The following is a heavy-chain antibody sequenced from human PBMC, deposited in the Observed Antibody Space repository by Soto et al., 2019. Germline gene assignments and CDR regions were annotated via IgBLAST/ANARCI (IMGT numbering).Heavy chain of an antibody. J-gene: IGHJ1*01. CDR2: MKPNSGNT. V-gene: IGHV1-8*01. CDR3: ARQNDYGDYVSYFQH. CDR1: GYTFTSYD. Sequence: QVQLVQSGAEVKKPGASVKVSCKASGYTFTSYDINWVRQATGQGLEWMGWMKPNSGNTGYTQKFQGRVTMTRNTSISTAYMELSSLRSEDTAVYYCARQNDYGDYVSYFQHWGQGTLVTVSS. D-gene: IGHD4-17*01.